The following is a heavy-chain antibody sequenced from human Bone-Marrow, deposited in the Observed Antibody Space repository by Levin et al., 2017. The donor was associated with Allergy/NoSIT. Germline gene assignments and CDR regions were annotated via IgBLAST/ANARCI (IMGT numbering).Heavy chain of an antibody. CDR2: IIPVFGSG. J-gene: IGHJ4*02. V-gene: IGHV1-69*06. CDR3: ARGNLELREYQFDY. Sequence: ASVKVSCQASGGTFNNFAISWVRQAPGQRLEWMGGIIPVFGSGNYAPKFQGRVTITADKSTTTSYMEISSLRLEDTAVYYCARGNLELREYQFDYWGQGTLVTVSS. CDR1: GGTFNNFA. D-gene: IGHD1-7*01.